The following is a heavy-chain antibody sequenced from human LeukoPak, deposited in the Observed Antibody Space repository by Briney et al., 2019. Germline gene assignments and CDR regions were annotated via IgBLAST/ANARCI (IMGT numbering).Heavy chain of an antibody. CDR3: AAPYSSTWFDY. D-gene: IGHD6-13*01. J-gene: IGHJ4*02. V-gene: IGHV1-58*01. Sequence: ASVHVSCQACGFTFTTRSAVQWVRQARGQRLEGIGWIVVGRDNTNYAQKFQERVTITRDMSTSTAYMELSRLRSEDTAVYYCAAPYSSTWFDYWGQGTLVTVSS. CDR2: IVVGRDNT. CDR1: GFTFTTRSA.